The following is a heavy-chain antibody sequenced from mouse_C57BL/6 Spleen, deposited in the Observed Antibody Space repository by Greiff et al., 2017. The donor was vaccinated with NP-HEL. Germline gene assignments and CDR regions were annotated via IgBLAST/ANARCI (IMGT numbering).Heavy chain of an antibody. Sequence: EVQLQQSGPELVKPGASVKISCKASGYTFTDYYMNWVKQSHGKSLEWIGDINPNNGGTSYNQKFKGKATLTVDKSSSTAYMELRSLTSEDSAVYYCARSGTGTADYWGQGTTLTVSS. V-gene: IGHV1-26*01. CDR3: ARSGTGTADY. D-gene: IGHD4-1*01. CDR1: GYTFTDYY. CDR2: INPNNGGT. J-gene: IGHJ2*01.